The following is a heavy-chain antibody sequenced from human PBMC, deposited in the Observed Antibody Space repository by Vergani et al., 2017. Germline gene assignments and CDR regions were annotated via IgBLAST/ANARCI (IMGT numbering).Heavy chain of an antibody. V-gene: IGHV3-9*01. CDR2: ISWNSGSI. J-gene: IGHJ3*02. CDR3: AKDMGVGGGAIYDDAFDI. CDR1: GFTFDDYA. D-gene: IGHD3-16*02. Sequence: EVQLVESGGGLVQPGRSLRLSCAASGFTFDDYAMHWVRQAPGQGLEWVSGISWNSGSIGYADSVKGRFTISRDNAKNSLYLQMNSLRAEDTALYYCAKDMGVGGGAIYDDAFDIWGQGTMVTVSS.